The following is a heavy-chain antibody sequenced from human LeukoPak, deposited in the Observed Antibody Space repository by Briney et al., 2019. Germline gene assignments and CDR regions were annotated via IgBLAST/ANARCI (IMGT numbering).Heavy chain of an antibody. V-gene: IGHV5-51*01. J-gene: IGHJ6*02. Sequence: GESLKISCKGSGYTFNSYWIGWVRQMPGKGLEWMGVIYPGDSDTRYSPSFQGQVTISVDPSITTAYLRWSSLKASDTAMYYCARHEAYCGVDCYPPSRHYGMDVWGQGTTVTVSS. D-gene: IGHD2-21*02. CDR1: GYTFNSYW. CDR2: IYPGDSDT. CDR3: ARHEAYCGVDCYPPSRHYGMDV.